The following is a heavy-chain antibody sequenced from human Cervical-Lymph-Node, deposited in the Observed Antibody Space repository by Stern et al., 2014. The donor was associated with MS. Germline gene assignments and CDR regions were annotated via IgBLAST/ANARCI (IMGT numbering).Heavy chain of an antibody. V-gene: IGHV1-46*03. CDR2: VNPTDGRT. D-gene: IGHD4-17*01. Sequence: QVQLGQSGAEVKKPGASVKVSCKASGDSFASYPIHWLRQAPGQGPVWMGIVNPTDGRTTYAQTFKGRVTMTRDTSTRTVYMELSSLRPEDTAMYFCANPLPYANWGQGTRVTVSS. CDR3: ANPLPYAN. CDR1: GDSFASYP. J-gene: IGHJ1*01.